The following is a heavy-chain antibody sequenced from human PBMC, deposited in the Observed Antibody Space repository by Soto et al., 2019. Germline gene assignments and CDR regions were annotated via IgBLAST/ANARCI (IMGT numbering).Heavy chain of an antibody. V-gene: IGHV4-39*07. J-gene: IGHJ4*02. D-gene: IGHD1-26*01. CDR1: GGSISGGGYY. CDR3: ARVISYGYFDY. CDR2: IYYSGST. Sequence: SETLSLTCTVSGGSISGGGYYWGWIRQPPGKGLEWIGSIYYSGSTYYNPSLKSRVTISVDTSKNQFSLKLSSVTAADTAVYYCARVISYGYFDYWGQGTLVTVSS.